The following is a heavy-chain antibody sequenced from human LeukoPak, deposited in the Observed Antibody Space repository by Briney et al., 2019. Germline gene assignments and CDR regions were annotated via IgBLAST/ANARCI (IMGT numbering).Heavy chain of an antibody. CDR1: GGTFSSYA. J-gene: IGHJ4*02. CDR3: ATDKETQLALDY. D-gene: IGHD3-3*02. V-gene: IGHV1-69*13. CDR2: IIPIFGTA. Sequence: SVKVSCKASGGTFSSYAISWVRQAPGQGLEWMGGIIPIFGTANYAQKFQGRVTITADESTSTAYMELSSLRSEDTAVYYCATDKETQLALDYWGQGTLVTVSS.